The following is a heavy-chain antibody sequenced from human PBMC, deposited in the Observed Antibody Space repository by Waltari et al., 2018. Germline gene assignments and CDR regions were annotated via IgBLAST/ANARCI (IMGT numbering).Heavy chain of an antibody. V-gene: IGHV3-53*01. D-gene: IGHD3-10*02. J-gene: IGHJ4*02. CDR3: VSLFGWE. CDR1: GFIITTSH. Sequence: EVQLVESGGGLIQPGGSLRLSCAVSGFIITTSHMSWVRQAQGKGLEXVXVXXSGGNTYYADSVKGRFTLTRDISKNTLYLQINSLRVEDTAVYYCVSLFGWEWGQGTLVTVSS. CDR2: XXSGGNT.